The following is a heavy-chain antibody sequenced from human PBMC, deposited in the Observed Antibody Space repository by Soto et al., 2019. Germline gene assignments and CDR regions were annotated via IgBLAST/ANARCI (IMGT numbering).Heavy chain of an antibody. CDR2: ISGSGGST. Sequence: EVQLLESGGGLVQPGGSLRLSCAASGFTFSSYAMSWVRQAPGKGLEWVSAISGSGGSTYYADSVKGRFTISRDNSKNTLYLQMNSLRAEDTAIYYCAKGNWNYFWYGYWGQGTLVTVSS. V-gene: IGHV3-23*01. D-gene: IGHD1-7*01. J-gene: IGHJ4*02. CDR3: AKGNWNYFWYGY. CDR1: GFTFSSYA.